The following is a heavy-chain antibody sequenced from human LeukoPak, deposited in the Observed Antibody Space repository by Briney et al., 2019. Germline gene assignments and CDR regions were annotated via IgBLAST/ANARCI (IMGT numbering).Heavy chain of an antibody. V-gene: IGHV4-39*01. CDR1: GGSISSSSYY. D-gene: IGHD2-2*01. CDR3: ARHRGYCSSTSCYAPFDY. Sequence: SETLSLTCTVSGGSISSSSYYWGWIRQPPGKGLEWIGSIYYSGSTYYNPSLKSRVTISVDTSKNQFSLKLSSVTAADTAVYYCARHRGYCSSTSCYAPFDYWGQGTLVTVSS. CDR2: IYYSGST. J-gene: IGHJ4*02.